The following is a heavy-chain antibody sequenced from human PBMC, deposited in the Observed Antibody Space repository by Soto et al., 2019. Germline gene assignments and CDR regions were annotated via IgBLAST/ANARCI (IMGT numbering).Heavy chain of an antibody. Sequence: QITLKESGPTLVKPTQTLTLTCTFSGFSLSTSGVSVGWIRQPPGKALEWLALIYWDDGKRYSPSLKSRLTIPKDTSKNQVVLTMTNVDPVDTATYYCAHLVLLWFGELSAEYFQHWGQGTLVTVSS. J-gene: IGHJ1*01. CDR2: IYWDDGK. V-gene: IGHV2-5*02. D-gene: IGHD3-10*01. CDR3: AHLVLLWFGELSAEYFQH. CDR1: GFSLSTSGVS.